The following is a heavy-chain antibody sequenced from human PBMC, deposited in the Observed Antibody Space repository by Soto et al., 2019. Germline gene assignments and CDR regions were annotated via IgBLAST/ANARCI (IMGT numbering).Heavy chain of an antibody. CDR3: ARRPATAMIKGLPY. J-gene: IGHJ4*02. V-gene: IGHV3-30*04. D-gene: IGHD5-18*01. CDR1: GFTFNSYA. Sequence: QVQLVESGGGVVQPGRSLRLSCEASGFTFNSYAMHWVRQAPGKGLDWVAVISDDGTDKYYAGSVKGRFTISRDNSQNTLYLRMNNLRAEDRAVYYCARRPATAMIKGLPYWGQGTLVTVSS. CDR2: ISDDGTDK.